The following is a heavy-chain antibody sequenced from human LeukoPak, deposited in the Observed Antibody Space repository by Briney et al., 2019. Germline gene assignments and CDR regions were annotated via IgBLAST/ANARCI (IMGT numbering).Heavy chain of an antibody. CDR3: AREGVGYCSSTSCYDFDY. D-gene: IGHD2-2*01. J-gene: IGHJ4*02. CDR2: ISAYNGNT. Sequence: GSLVKVSCKASGYTFTSYGISWVRQAPGQGLEWMGSISAYNGNTNYAQKLQGRVTMTTDTSTSTAYMELRSLRSDDTAVYYCAREGVGYCSSTSCYDFDYWGQGTLVTVSS. V-gene: IGHV1-18*01. CDR1: GYTFTSYG.